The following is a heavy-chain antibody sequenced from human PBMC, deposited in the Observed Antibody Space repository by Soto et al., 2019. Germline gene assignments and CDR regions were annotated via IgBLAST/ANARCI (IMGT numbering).Heavy chain of an antibody. CDR3: ARGRRHDYYDSSGYYFTAYWFDP. CDR2: FIPVYRTL. Sequence: SVNVSFKASVGSFGKSSGNLVRQTPVQVLEWVGGFIPVYRTLNCAQKFQGRVTMTRNTSISTAYMELSSLRSEDTAVYYCARGRRHDYYDSSGYYFTAYWFDPWGQGTMVTVSS. V-gene: IGHV1-69*05. D-gene: IGHD3-22*01. J-gene: IGHJ5*02. CDR1: VGSFGKSS.